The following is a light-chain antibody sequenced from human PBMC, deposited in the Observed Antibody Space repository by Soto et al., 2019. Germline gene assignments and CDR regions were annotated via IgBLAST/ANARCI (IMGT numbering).Light chain of an antibody. CDR3: QQRSNWPPT. Sequence: EIVLTQSPATLSLSPGERATHSCRASQSVSSYLAWYQQKPGQDPRLLIYDASNRATGIPARFSGSGSGTDFTLTISSLEPEDFAVYYCQQRSNWPPTFGQGTKVDIK. V-gene: IGKV3-11*01. CDR2: DAS. J-gene: IGKJ1*01. CDR1: QSVSSY.